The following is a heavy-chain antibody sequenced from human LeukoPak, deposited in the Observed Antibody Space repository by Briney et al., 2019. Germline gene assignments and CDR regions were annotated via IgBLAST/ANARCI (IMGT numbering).Heavy chain of an antibody. CDR2: IKQDGTEK. CDR1: GFTFTAYW. CDR3: ARDRFMVRGVNPHADAFDI. V-gene: IGHV3-7*01. Sequence: PGGSLRLSCAASGFTFTAYWMSWVRQAPGKGLEWVANIKQDGTEKYYVDSVKGRFTISRDNAKNSLYLQMNSLRAEDTAVYYCARDRFMVRGVNPHADAFDIWGQGTMVTVSS. J-gene: IGHJ3*02. D-gene: IGHD3-10*01.